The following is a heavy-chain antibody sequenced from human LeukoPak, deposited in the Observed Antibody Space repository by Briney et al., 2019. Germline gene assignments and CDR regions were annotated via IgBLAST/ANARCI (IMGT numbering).Heavy chain of an antibody. CDR1: GCTFSDYY. J-gene: IGHJ4*02. CDR2: ISSSGSTI. D-gene: IGHD4-17*01. V-gene: IGHV3-11*01. Sequence: PGGSLRVSCAASGCTFSDYYMSWIRQAPGKGLEWVSYISSSGSTIYYADSVKGRFTISRDNAKNSLYLQMNSLRAEDTAVYYCASGREVTTAVDFDYWGQGTLVAVSS. CDR3: ASGREVTTAVDFDY.